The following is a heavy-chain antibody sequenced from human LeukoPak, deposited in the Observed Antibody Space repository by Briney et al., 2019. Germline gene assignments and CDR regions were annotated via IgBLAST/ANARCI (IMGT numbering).Heavy chain of an antibody. D-gene: IGHD3-10*01. CDR1: GFTFSNYW. CDR2: IDQDGSAE. Sequence: GGSLRLSCAASGFTFSNYWMSWVRQSPGRGLEWVANIDQDGSAEYYVDSVGGRFTVSRDNAKNSLYLQIDGLRAEDTAVYYCARADNYGSILDYWGRGTLVTVSS. J-gene: IGHJ4*02. V-gene: IGHV3-7*04. CDR3: ARADNYGSILDY.